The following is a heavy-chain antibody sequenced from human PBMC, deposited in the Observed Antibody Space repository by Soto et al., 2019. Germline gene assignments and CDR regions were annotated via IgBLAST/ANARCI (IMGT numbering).Heavy chain of an antibody. CDR2: IYSGGST. CDR3: TRDGRRGYDMDA. V-gene: IGHV3-66*01. Sequence: GGSLRLSCAASGFPVSSNYMSWVRQAPGKGLEWVSVIYSGGSTYYAGSVKGRFTISRDNAKNSLYLQMNSLGAEDTAVYYCTRDGRRGYDMDAWGQGTTVTVSS. CDR1: GFPVSSNY. J-gene: IGHJ6*02. D-gene: IGHD1-26*01.